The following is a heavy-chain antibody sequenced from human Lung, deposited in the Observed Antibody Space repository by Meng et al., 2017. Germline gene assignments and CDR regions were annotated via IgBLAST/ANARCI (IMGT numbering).Heavy chain of an antibody. D-gene: IGHD2-21*01. CDR3: TGVGHKNWFDS. CDR1: GDRVPSDRAA. CDR2: TYYRSYWYS. Sequence: VQLSPLVPGLLQPSTILPLTCASSGDRVPSDRAAWNWIRHSPSRGLGLLGRTYYRSYWYSDYATAVRSRITITADTSKNQFSQQLNSLTPEYTAVYYCTGVGHKNWFDSWGQGTLVTVSS. J-gene: IGHJ5*01. V-gene: IGHV6-1*01.